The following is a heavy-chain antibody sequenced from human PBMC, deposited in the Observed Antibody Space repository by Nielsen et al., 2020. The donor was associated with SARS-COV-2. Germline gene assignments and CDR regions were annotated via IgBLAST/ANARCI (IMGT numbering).Heavy chain of an antibody. D-gene: IGHD3-16*01. J-gene: IGHJ4*02. CDR3: AKEKGDGDFDY. CDR1: GYTFTDYY. CDR2: VNCNSGYT. Sequence: ASVKVSCKASGYTFTDYYLHWVRQAPGQGLEWMARVNCNSGYTDYAQKFQGGVTMTRDTSLSTVYLDLTRLTSDDTAMYYCAKEKGDGDFDYWGQGTLVTVSS. V-gene: IGHV1-2*06.